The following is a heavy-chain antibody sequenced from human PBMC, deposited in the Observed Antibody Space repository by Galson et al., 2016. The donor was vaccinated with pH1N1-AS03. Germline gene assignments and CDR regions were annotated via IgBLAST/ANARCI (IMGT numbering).Heavy chain of an antibody. CDR1: GSLFTNYW. J-gene: IGHJ4*02. D-gene: IGHD1-26*01. CDR2: IYPSDSDA. Sequence: QSGAEVKQPGEPLKISCKASGSLFTNYWIAWVRQMPGKGLEWMGLIYPSDSDARYSPSFQGQVTFSADKSTSTAYLHLTTLKAADSAIYYCARHASPTILSYHFDSWGRGTLVTVSS. V-gene: IGHV5-51*01. CDR3: ARHASPTILSYHFDS.